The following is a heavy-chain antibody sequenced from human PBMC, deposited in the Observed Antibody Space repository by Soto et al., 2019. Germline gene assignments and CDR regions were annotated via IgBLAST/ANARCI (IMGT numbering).Heavy chain of an antibody. Sequence: SETLSLTCSVSGGSISPYFWSWTRQPAGGGLEWIGRIYTTGSTNYNPSLKSRVIMSLDKSKNQFSLKLSSVTAADTAVYYCARRAYYDSSGYSYFDYWGQGTLVTVSS. J-gene: IGHJ4*02. D-gene: IGHD3-22*01. CDR1: GGSISPYF. V-gene: IGHV4-4*07. CDR2: IYTTGST. CDR3: ARRAYYDSSGYSYFDY.